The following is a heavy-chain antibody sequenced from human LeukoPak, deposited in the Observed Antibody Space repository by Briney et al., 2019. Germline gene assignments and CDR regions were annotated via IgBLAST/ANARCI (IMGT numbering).Heavy chain of an antibody. CDR2: INPNSGGT. J-gene: IGHJ5*02. D-gene: IGHD3-10*01. CDR1: GYTFTGYY. CDR3: ARASYYYGSGSYSLNWFDP. V-gene: IGHV1-2*02. Sequence: ASVKVSCKASGYTFTGYYMHWVRQAPGQGLEWMGWINPNSGGTNYAQKFQGRVTMTRDTSISTAYMELSRLRSDDTAVYYCARASYYYGSGSYSLNWFDPWGQGTLVTVSS.